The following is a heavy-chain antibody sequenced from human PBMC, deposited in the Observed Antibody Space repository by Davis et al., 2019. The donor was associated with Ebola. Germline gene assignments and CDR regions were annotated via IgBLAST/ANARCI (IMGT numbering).Heavy chain of an antibody. CDR1: GFTFSSYW. Sequence: GESLKISCAASGFTFSSYWMSWVRQAPGKGLEWVANIKQDGSEKYYVDSVKGRFTISRDNAKNSLYLQMNSLRAEDTAVYYCAKDIESIVVVPAAMGYWGQGTLVTVSS. V-gene: IGHV3-7*01. D-gene: IGHD2-2*01. CDR2: IKQDGSEK. J-gene: IGHJ4*02. CDR3: AKDIESIVVVPAAMGY.